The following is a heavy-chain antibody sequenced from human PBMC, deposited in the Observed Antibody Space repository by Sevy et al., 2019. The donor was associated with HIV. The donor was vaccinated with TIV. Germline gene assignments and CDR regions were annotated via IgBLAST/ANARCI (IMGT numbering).Heavy chain of an antibody. CDR1: EFTFRDYT. Sequence: GGSLRLSCAASEFTFRDYTMNWVRQTPGKGLERVSYISSGSSYMRYADSVKGRFTISRDNAENSLYLQMNSLRAEDTGVYYCARDRDYYGSGTYDHWGQGTLVTVSS. CDR2: ISSGSSYM. D-gene: IGHD3-10*01. J-gene: IGHJ4*02. CDR3: ARDRDYYGSGTYDH. V-gene: IGHV3-21*06.